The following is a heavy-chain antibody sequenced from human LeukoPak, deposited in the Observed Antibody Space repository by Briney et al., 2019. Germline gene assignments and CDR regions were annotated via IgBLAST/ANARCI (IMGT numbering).Heavy chain of an antibody. CDR2: IYTSGST. D-gene: IGHD3-16*02. J-gene: IGHJ3*02. Sequence: SETLSLTCTVSGGSISSYYWSWIRQPAGKGLEWIGRIYTSGSTNYNPSLKSRATMSVDTSKNQFSLKLSSVTAADTAVYYCARDRLRWDYVWGSYRYCAFDIWGQGTMVTVSS. CDR3: ARDRLRWDYVWGSYRYCAFDI. CDR1: GGSISSYY. V-gene: IGHV4-4*07.